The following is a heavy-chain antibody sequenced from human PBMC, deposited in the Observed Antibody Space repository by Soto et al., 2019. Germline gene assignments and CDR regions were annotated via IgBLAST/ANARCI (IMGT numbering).Heavy chain of an antibody. J-gene: IGHJ3*02. Sequence: SETLSLTCTVSGGSVSSYYWSWIRQPPGKGLEWIGYIYYSGSTNYNPSLKSRVTISVDTSKNQFSLKLSSVTAADTAVYYCARLYYDFWSGYSGDAFDIWGQGTMVTVSS. CDR1: GGSVSSYY. D-gene: IGHD3-3*01. CDR2: IYYSGST. V-gene: IGHV4-59*02. CDR3: ARLYYDFWSGYSGDAFDI.